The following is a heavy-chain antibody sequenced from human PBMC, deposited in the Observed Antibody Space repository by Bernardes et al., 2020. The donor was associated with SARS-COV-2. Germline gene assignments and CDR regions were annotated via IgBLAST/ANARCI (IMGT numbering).Heavy chain of an antibody. V-gene: IGHV3-23*01. J-gene: IGHJ6*02. CDR1: GFTFSSYA. D-gene: IGHD1-26*01. CDR3: AKDLLIIVGATAPRYYYYGMDV. Sequence: GGSLRLSCAASGFTFSSYAMSWVRQAPGKGLEWVSAISGSGGSTYYADSVKGRFTISRDNSKNTLYLQMNSLRAEDTAVYYCAKDLLIIVGATAPRYYYYGMDVWGQGTTVTVSS. CDR2: ISGSGGST.